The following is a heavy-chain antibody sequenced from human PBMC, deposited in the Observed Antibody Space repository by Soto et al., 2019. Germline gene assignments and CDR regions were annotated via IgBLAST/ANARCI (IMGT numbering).Heavy chain of an antibody. CDR2: INPNSGGT. J-gene: IGHJ6*02. D-gene: IGHD1-1*01. CDR1: GYTFTGYY. V-gene: IGHV1-2*02. CDR3: ARLLPQGVHYYYYYGMDV. Sequence: GESLEISCKASGYTFTGYYMHWVRPAPGQGLEWMGWINPNSGGTNYAQKFQGRVTMTRDTSISTAYMELSRLRSDDTAVYYCARLLPQGVHYYYYYGMDVWGQGTTVTVSS.